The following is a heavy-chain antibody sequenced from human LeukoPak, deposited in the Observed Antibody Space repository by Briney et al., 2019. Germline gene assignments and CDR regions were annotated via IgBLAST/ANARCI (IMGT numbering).Heavy chain of an antibody. CDR1: GFTFSSYA. CDR3: AREDSSGYYSNFDY. V-gene: IGHV3-30-3*01. D-gene: IGHD3-22*01. J-gene: IGHJ4*02. Sequence: PGGSLRLSCAASGFTFSSYAMHWVRQAPGKGLEWVAVISYGGSNKYYADSVKGRFTISRDNSKNTLYLQMNSLRAEDTAVYYCAREDSSGYYSNFDYWGQGTLVTVSS. CDR2: ISYGGSNK.